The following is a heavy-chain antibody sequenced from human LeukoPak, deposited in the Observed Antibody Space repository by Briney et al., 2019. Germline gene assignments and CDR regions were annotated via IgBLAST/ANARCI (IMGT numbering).Heavy chain of an antibody. CDR1: GGSFSGYY. V-gene: IGHV4-31*11. Sequence: PSETLSLTCAVYGGSFSGYYWSWIRQHPGKGLEWIGYIYYSGSTYYNPPLKSRVTISVDTSKNQFSLKLSSVTAADTAVYYCARDKDCSSTSCYPYYGMDVWGQGTTVTVSS. D-gene: IGHD2-2*01. CDR3: ARDKDCSSTSCYPYYGMDV. J-gene: IGHJ6*02. CDR2: IYYSGST.